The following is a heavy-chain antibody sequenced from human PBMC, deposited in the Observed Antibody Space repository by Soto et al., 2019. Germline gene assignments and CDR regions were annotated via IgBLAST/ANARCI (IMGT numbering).Heavy chain of an antibody. V-gene: IGHV4-59*01. CDR2: ISYSGST. CDR3: AGGVHGSGTYYTDY. CDR1: GASITGYY. J-gene: IGHJ4*02. D-gene: IGHD3-10*01. Sequence: PSETLSLTCTVSGASITGYYWSWIRQPPGKGLEWIGCISYSGSTTYSPSLKSRVTISLDTSKNQFSLRLSSVTAADTAVYYCAGGVHGSGTYYTDYWGRGTLVTSPQ.